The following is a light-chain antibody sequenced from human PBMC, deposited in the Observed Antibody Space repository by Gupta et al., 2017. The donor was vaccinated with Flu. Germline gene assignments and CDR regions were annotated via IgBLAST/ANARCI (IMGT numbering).Light chain of an antibody. V-gene: IGKV3-15*01. CDR1: QGVSSN. J-gene: IGKJ2*01. CDR3: QQYDKWNT. Sequence: PGERATLSCRASQGVSSNLAWYQQKPGQAPRLLIYGASTRATGIPARFSGSGSGTEFTLTISSLQSEDFAVYYCQQYDKWNTFGQGTKLEIK. CDR2: GAS.